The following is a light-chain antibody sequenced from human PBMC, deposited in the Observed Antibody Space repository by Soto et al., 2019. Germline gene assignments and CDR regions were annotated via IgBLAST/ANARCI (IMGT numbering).Light chain of an antibody. CDR1: QSISSW. J-gene: IGKJ1*01. CDR2: GTS. Sequence: DIQMTQSPSTLSASVGDRVTITCRASQSISSWLAWYQHKPGKAPKLLIYGTSSRATGIPARFSGSGSGTDFTLTISRLEPEDFAAYYCQQYDRSPWTFGQGTKVDIK. CDR3: QQYDRSPWT. V-gene: IGKV1-5*01.